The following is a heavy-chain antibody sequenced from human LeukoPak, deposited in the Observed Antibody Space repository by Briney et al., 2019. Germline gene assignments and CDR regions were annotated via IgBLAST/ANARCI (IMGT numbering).Heavy chain of an antibody. D-gene: IGHD3-10*01. CDR3: AKAMVRGVNWFDP. CDR1: GFTFSDYY. J-gene: IGHJ5*02. V-gene: IGHV3-11*01. CDR2: ISSSGSTI. Sequence: GGSLRLSCAASGFTFSDYYMSWIRQAPGKGLEWVSYISSSGSTIYYADSVKGRFTISRDNSKNTLYLQMNSLRAEDTAVYYCAKAMVRGVNWFDPWGQGTLVTVSS.